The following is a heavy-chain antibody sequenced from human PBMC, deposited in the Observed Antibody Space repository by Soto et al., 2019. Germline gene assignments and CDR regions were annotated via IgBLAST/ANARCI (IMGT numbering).Heavy chain of an antibody. CDR2: ISAYNGNT. CDR1: GYTFTSYG. J-gene: IGHJ6*02. Sequence: ASVKVSCKASGYTFTSYGISWVRQAPGQGLEWMGWISAYNGNTNYAQKLQGRVTMTTDASTSTAYMELRSLRSDDTAVYYCAREYIVVVPAAYYYYYGMDVWGQGTTVTVSS. CDR3: AREYIVVVPAAYYYYYGMDV. D-gene: IGHD2-2*01. V-gene: IGHV1-18*04.